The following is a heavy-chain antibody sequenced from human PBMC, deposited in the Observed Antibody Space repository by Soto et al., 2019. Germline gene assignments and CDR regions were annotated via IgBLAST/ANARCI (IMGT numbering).Heavy chain of an antibody. J-gene: IGHJ3*02. CDR1: GGSISSSSYY. D-gene: IGHD2-15*01. CDR2: IYYSGST. V-gene: IGHV4-39*01. Sequence: SETLSLTCTVSGGSISSSSYYWGWIRQPPGKGLEWIGSIYYSGSTYYNPSLKGRVTVSVDTSKNQFSLKLSSVTAADTAVYYCARSVPLTATPAFDIWGQGTMVTVSS. CDR3: ARSVPLTATPAFDI.